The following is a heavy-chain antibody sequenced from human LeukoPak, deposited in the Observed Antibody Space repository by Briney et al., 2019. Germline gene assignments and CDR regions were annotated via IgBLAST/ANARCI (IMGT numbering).Heavy chain of an antibody. CDR2: IYYSGST. CDR3: ARQAGIAAAGYYFDY. Sequence: SETLSLTCTVSGGSISSNYWSWIRQPPGKGLEWIGYIYYSGSTNYNPSLKSRVTISVDTSKNQFSLKLSSVTAADTAVYYCARQAGIAAAGYYFDYWGQGTLVTVSS. CDR1: GGSISSNY. D-gene: IGHD6-13*01. J-gene: IGHJ4*02. V-gene: IGHV4-59*08.